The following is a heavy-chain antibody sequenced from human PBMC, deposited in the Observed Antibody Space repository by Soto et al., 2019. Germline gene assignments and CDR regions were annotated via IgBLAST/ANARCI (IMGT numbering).Heavy chain of an antibody. CDR3: ATSPTYYDILTGYWDY. J-gene: IGHJ4*02. CDR2: IIPILGIA. Sequence: QVQLVQSGAEVKKPGSSVKVSCKASGGTFSSYTISWVRQAPGQGLEWMGRIIPILGIANYAQKFQGRVTITADKSTSTCDMELSSLRSEDTAVYYCATSPTYYDILTGYWDYWGQGTLVTVSS. V-gene: IGHV1-69*02. D-gene: IGHD3-9*01. CDR1: GGTFSSYT.